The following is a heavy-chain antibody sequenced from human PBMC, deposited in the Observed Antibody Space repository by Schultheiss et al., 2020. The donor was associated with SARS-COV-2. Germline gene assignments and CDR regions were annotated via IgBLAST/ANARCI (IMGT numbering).Heavy chain of an antibody. V-gene: IGHV3-48*04. J-gene: IGHJ6*03. CDR3: ARHYGSGSYYTADYYYYMDV. CDR1: GFTFSSYS. D-gene: IGHD3-10*01. CDR2: ISSSGSTI. Sequence: GGSLRLSCAASGFTFSSYSMNWVRQAPGKGLEWVSYISSSGSTIYYADSVKGRFTISRDNAKNSLYLQMNSLRAEDTAVYYCARHYGSGSYYTADYYYYMDVWGKGTTVTVSS.